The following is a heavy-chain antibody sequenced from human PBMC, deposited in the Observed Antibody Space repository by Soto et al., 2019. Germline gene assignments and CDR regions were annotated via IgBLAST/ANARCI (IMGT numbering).Heavy chain of an antibody. J-gene: IGHJ4*02. V-gene: IGHV1-3*01. CDR2: INAGNGNT. CDR3: ARAMGIAAAGTDY. CDR1: GYTFTSYA. D-gene: IGHD6-13*01. Sequence: QVLLVQSGGEGKKPGASVKVSCKASGYTFTSYAMHWVRQAPGQRLEWMGWINAGNGNTKYSQKFQGRVTITRDTSASTAYMELSSLRSEDTAVYYCARAMGIAAAGTDYWGQGTLVTVSS.